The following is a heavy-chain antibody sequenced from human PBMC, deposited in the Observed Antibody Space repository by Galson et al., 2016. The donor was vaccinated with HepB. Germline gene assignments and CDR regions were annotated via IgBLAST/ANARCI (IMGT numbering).Heavy chain of an antibody. D-gene: IGHD3-10*01. J-gene: IGHJ5*02. Sequence: SETLSLTCTVSGGSITSYNYYWGRIRQPPGKGLEWIGSIYYSGSTYYNPSLKSRLTMSVDTSRSDFSLKLSSVTAADTAVYYCARHYYDSGRHYFDPWGQGTLVTVSS. CDR3: ARHYYDSGRHYFDP. CDR1: GGSITSYNYY. V-gene: IGHV4-39*02. CDR2: IYYSGST.